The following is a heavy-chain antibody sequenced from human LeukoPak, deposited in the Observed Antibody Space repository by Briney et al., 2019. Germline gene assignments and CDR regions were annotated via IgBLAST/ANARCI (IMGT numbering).Heavy chain of an antibody. V-gene: IGHV3-7*03. CDR3: AKGGYCSGGSCYFDY. D-gene: IGHD2-15*01. CDR1: GFTFSSYW. J-gene: IGHJ4*02. CDR2: IKQDGSEK. Sequence: GGSLRLSCAASGFTFSSYWMSWVRQASGKGLEWVANIKQDGSEKYYVDSVKGRFTISRDNAKNSLYLQMNSLRAEDTALYYCAKGGYCSGGSCYFDYWGQGTLVTVSS.